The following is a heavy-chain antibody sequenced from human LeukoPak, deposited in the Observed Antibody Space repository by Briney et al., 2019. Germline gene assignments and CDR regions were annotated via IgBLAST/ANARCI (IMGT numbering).Heavy chain of an antibody. Sequence: PSETLSLTSTVSGGSISSSSYYWGWIRHPPGKGLEWIGSIYYSGSTYYNPSLKSRVTISVDTSKNQFSLKLSSVTAADTAVYYCARHGYETPGVVDYWGQGTLVTVSS. D-gene: IGHD5-12*01. CDR2: IYYSGST. CDR1: GGSISSSSYY. V-gene: IGHV4-39*01. CDR3: ARHGYETPGVVDY. J-gene: IGHJ4*02.